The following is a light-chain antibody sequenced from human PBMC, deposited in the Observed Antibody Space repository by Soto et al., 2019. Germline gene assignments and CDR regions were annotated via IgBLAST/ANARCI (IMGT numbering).Light chain of an antibody. Sequence: NFMLTQPHSVSESPGKTVIISCTRSSGSIASNYVQWYQQRPGSAPTIVIYEDNQRPSGVPDRFSGSVDSSSNSASLTISGLKTEDEADYYCHSYESNNVVFGGGTKLDRP. CDR2: EDN. CDR3: HSYESNNVV. V-gene: IGLV6-57*03. CDR1: SGSIASNY. J-gene: IGLJ3*02.